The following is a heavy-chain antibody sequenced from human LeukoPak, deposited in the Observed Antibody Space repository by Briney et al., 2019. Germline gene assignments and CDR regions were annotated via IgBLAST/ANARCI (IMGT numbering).Heavy chain of an antibody. J-gene: IGHJ4*02. Sequence: PGRSLRLSCAASGFTFDDYAMHWVRQAPGKGLEWVSGISWNSGRIGYADSVKGRFTISRDNAKNSLYLQMNSLRAEDTAVYYCARDLRQVMYGYSSGFQVYYFDYWGQGALVTVSS. CDR1: GFTFDDYA. D-gene: IGHD6-19*01. CDR2: ISWNSGRI. CDR3: ARDLRQVMYGYSSGFQVYYFDY. V-gene: IGHV3-9*01.